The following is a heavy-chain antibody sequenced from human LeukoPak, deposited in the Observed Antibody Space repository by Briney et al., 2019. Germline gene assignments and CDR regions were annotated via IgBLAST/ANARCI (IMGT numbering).Heavy chain of an antibody. CDR2: IIGDGSST. Sequence: GGSLRLSCAASGFSFNTYWMHWVRQAPGEGLVWVSRIIGDGSSTSYADSVRGRFTISRDNAKNTLYLQMNSLRAEDTAVYYCARDIQYTVTPDSWGQGTLVTVSS. J-gene: IGHJ4*02. CDR1: GFSFNTYW. CDR3: ARDIQYTVTPDS. V-gene: IGHV3-74*01. D-gene: IGHD4-17*01.